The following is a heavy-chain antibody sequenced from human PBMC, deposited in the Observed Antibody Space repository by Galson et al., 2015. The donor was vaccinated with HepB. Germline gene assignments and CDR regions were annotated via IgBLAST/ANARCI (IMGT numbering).Heavy chain of an antibody. CDR2: ISNDGNHK. V-gene: IGHV3-30*18. Sequence: SLRLSCAAASGSTFTGYGMHWVRQAPGKGLEWVALISNDGNHKYYADSVKGRFIISRDNSKNTVFLQLSGVTAQDTAVYLCANNREKYYFYMDVGGKGTTVTVSS. CDR1: GSTFTGYG. J-gene: IGHJ6*03. D-gene: IGHD6-6*01. CDR3: ANNREKYYFYMDV.